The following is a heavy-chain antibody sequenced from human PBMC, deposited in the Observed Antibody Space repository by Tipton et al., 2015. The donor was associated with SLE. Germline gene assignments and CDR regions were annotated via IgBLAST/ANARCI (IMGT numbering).Heavy chain of an antibody. CDR2: IYTSGYIYTSGST. CDR3: ARGVATIGDAFDI. V-gene: IGHV4-61*09. J-gene: IGHJ3*02. D-gene: IGHD5-12*01. CDR1: GGSMSSGSYY. Sequence: TPSLTCTVSGGSMSSGSYYWSWIRQPAGKGLEWIGYIYTSGYIYTSGSTNYNPSLKSRVTISVDKSKNQFSLKLTSVTAADTAVYYCARGVATIGDAFDIWGQGTTVTVSS.